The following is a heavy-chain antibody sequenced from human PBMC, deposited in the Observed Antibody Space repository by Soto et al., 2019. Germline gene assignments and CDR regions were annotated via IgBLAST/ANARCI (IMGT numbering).Heavy chain of an antibody. D-gene: IGHD3-9*01. Sequence: QVQLQQWGAGLLKPSETLSLTCAVYGGSFSGYYWSWIRQPPGKGLEWIGEINHSGSTNYNPSLKSRVTVAVDTSKNQFSLKRSSVTAADTAVYYCARGLRITIMTFQFDHWGQGTLVTVSS. J-gene: IGHJ5*02. CDR2: INHSGST. CDR1: GGSFSGYY. V-gene: IGHV4-34*01. CDR3: ARGLRITIMTFQFDH.